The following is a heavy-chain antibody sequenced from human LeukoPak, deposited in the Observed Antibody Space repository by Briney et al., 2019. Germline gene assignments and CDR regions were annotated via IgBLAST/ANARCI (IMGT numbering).Heavy chain of an antibody. Sequence: SETLSLTCTVSGGSLTIGHYYWTWIRQHPGKGLEWIGYIHPSGVTDYNPSLQSRVTMSLDTSQNQFSLKLTSVTAADTAIYYCARGQDAFKTGYWGQGTLVTVSS. J-gene: IGHJ4*02. CDR3: ARGQDAFKTGY. CDR2: IHPSGVT. D-gene: IGHD5-24*01. V-gene: IGHV4-31*03. CDR1: GGSLTIGHYY.